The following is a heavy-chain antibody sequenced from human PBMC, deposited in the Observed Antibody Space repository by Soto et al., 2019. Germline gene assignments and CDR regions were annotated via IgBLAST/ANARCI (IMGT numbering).Heavy chain of an antibody. J-gene: IGHJ3*02. D-gene: IGHD2-15*01. V-gene: IGHV4-59*08. CDR3: ARSVRYCSGGSCYFTRDAFDI. CDR2: IYYSGST. CDR1: GGSMSTCS. Sequence: SENLSLTCTGSGGSMSTCSWSWIRQPPGKGLEWIGYIYYSGSTNYNPSLKSRVTISVDTSKNQFSLKLSSVTAADTAVYYCARSVRYCSGGSCYFTRDAFDIWGQGAMVTVS.